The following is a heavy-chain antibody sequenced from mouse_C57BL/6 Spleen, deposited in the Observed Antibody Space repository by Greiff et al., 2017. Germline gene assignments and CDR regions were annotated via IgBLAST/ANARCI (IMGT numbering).Heavy chain of an antibody. D-gene: IGHD4-1*01. CDR3: ARGAWAWFAY. V-gene: IGHV3-6*01. CDR2: ISYDGSN. Sequence: EVKVEESGPGLVKPSQSLSLTCSVTGYSITSGYYWNWIRQFPGNKLEWMGYISYDGSNNYNPSLKNRISINRDTSKNQFFLKLNSVTTEDTATYYCARGAWAWFAYWGQGTLVTVSA. CDR1: GYSITSGYY. J-gene: IGHJ3*01.